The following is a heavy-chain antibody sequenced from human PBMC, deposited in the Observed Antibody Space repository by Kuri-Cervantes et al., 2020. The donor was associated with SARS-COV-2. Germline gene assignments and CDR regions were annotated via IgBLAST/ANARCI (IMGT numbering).Heavy chain of an antibody. V-gene: IGHV4-30-4*08. J-gene: IGHJ4*02. Sequence: SETLSLTCTVSGGSISSGGYYWSWIRQPPGKGLEWIGEINHSGSTNYNPSLKSRVTISVDTSKNQFSLKLSSVTAADTAVYYCASEWELRYWGQGTLVTVSS. D-gene: IGHD1-26*01. CDR3: ASEWELRY. CDR1: GGSISSGGYY. CDR2: INHSGST.